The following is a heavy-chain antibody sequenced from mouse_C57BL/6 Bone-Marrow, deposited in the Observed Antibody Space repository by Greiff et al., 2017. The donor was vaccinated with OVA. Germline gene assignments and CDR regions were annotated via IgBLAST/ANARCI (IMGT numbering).Heavy chain of an antibody. V-gene: IGHV1-5*01. Sequence: VQLQQSGTVLARPGASVKMSCKTSGYTFTSYWMHWVKQRPGQGLEWIGAIYPGNSDTSYNQKFKGKAKLTAVTSASTAYMELSSLTNEDSAVYYCTKEASTTVVDWYFDVWGTGTTVTVSS. CDR1: GYTFTSYW. CDR3: TKEASTTVVDWYFDV. J-gene: IGHJ1*03. CDR2: IYPGNSDT. D-gene: IGHD1-1*01.